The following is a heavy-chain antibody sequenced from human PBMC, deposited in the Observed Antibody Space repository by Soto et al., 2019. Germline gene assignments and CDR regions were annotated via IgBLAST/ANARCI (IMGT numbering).Heavy chain of an antibody. CDR1: GGTFSSYA. D-gene: IGHD5-12*01. V-gene: IGHV1-69*05. J-gene: IGHJ6*02. CDR3: ARDGRYSGYDFRPGYGMDV. CDR2: IIPIFGTA. Sequence: SVKVSCKASGGTFSSYAISWVRQAPGQGLEWMGGIIPIFGTANYAQKFQGRVTITRDTSASTAYMELSSLTSDDTAVYYCARDGRYSGYDFRPGYGMDVWGQGTTVTVSS.